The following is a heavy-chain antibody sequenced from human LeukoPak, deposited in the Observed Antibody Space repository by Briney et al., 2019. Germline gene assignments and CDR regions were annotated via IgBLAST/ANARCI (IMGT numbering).Heavy chain of an antibody. J-gene: IGHJ4*02. CDR3: ARGGRHYYDSTHFGDY. D-gene: IGHD3-22*01. Sequence: ASVKVSCKASGYTFTSYDINWVRQAAGQGLEWMGWMNPNSGNTGYAQKFQGRVTMTRNTSISTAYMELSSLRSEDTAVYYCARGGRHYYDSTHFGDYWGQGTLVTVSS. V-gene: IGHV1-8*01. CDR2: MNPNSGNT. CDR1: GYTFTSYD.